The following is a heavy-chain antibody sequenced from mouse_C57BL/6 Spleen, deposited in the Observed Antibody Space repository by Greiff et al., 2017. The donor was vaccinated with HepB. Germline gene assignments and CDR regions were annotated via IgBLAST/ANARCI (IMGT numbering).Heavy chain of an antibody. V-gene: IGHV1-53*01. CDR3: EGGSDGDDNYYDMDY. D-gene: IGHD2-2*01. CDR2: INPSNGGT. Sequence: QVQLQQPGTELVKPGASVKLSCMASGYTFTSYWMHWVKQRPGQGLEWIGNINPSNGGTNYNEKFKSKATLTVDKSSSTAYMRLSSLTSEDSAVYYCEGGSDGDDNYYDMDYWGQGTSVTVSS. J-gene: IGHJ4*01. CDR1: GYTFTSYW.